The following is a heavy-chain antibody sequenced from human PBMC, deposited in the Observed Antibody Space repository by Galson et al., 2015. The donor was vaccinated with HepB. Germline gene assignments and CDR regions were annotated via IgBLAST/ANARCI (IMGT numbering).Heavy chain of an antibody. J-gene: IGHJ4*02. CDR3: AKDYLYCSGGSCYPTH. CDR2: ISKDGSHK. V-gene: IGHV3-30*18. CDR1: GFTFSTYG. D-gene: IGHD2-15*01. Sequence: SLRLSCAASGFTFSTYGMHWVRQAPGKGLEWVSVISKDGSHKYYADSVKGRFTISRDNSKNTLYLQMNSLRAEDTAVYYCAKDYLYCSGGSCYPTHWGQGTLVTVSS.